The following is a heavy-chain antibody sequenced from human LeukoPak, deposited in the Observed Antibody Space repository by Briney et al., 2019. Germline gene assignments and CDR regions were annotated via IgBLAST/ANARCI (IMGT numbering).Heavy chain of an antibody. D-gene: IGHD4-17*01. V-gene: IGHV4-30-4*08. J-gene: IGHJ4*02. CDR1: GGSISSGDYY. Sequence: SETLSLTCTVSGGSISSGDYYWSWIRQPPGKGLEWIGYIYYSGSTYYNPSLKSRVTISVDTSKNQFSLKLSSVTAADTAVFYCAREVTRKAYFDYWGQGTLVTVSS. CDR3: AREVTRKAYFDY. CDR2: IYYSGST.